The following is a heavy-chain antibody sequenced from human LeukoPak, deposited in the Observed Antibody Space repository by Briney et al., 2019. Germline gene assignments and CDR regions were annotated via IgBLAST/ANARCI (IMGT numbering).Heavy chain of an antibody. CDR3: AKGKVVTGIDY. V-gene: IGHV3-23*01. J-gene: IGHJ4*02. D-gene: IGHD2-21*02. CDR2: ISGGGGST. Sequence: GGSLRLSRAASGFTFSNYWMHWVRQTPGKGLEWVSAISGGGGSTYYADSVKGRFTISRDNSKNTLYLRMNSLRAEDTAVYYCAKGKVVTGIDYWGQGTLVTVSS. CDR1: GFTFSNYW.